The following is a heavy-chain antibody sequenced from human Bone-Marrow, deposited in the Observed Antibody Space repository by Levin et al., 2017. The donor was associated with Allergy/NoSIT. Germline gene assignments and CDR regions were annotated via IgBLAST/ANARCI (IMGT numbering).Heavy chain of an antibody. J-gene: IGHJ5*01. CDR3: AKGGVGGFDS. V-gene: IGHV3-74*01. CDR1: GFSLSNYW. D-gene: IGHD3-10*01. Sequence: GESLKISCTASGFSLSNYWMHWVRQVPGKGLVWISFMKSDETITSYADSVKGRFTISRDTAKNTLYLEMHSLTSEDTALYYCAKGGVGGFDSWGQGTLVTVSS. CDR2: MKSDETIT.